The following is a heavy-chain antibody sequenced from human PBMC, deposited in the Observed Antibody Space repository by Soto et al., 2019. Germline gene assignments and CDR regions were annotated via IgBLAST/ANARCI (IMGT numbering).Heavy chain of an antibody. CDR3: ARALPVAKGGFDP. V-gene: IGHV3-53*01. CDR2: IYTAGGT. Sequence: GGSLRLSCAASGFTVSNTYMTWVRQPPGKGLECVSVIYTAGGTNYADSVKGRFIISRDNSKDTLYLQMNSLRAEDTAVYYCARALPVAKGGFDPWGQGTMVTVYS. CDR1: GFTVSNTY. J-gene: IGHJ5*02. D-gene: IGHD2-2*01.